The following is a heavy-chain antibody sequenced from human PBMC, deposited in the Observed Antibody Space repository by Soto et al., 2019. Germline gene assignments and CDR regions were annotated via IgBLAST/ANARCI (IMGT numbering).Heavy chain of an antibody. CDR2: IYYSGST. Sequence: QLQLQESGPGLVKPSETLSLTCTVSGGSISSSSYYWGWIRQPTGKGLEWIGSIYYSGSTYYNPSLKSRVTSTEDTSKVQFTPTLSSVNAASTAVYYCARLLNPDSLTGSYYMDVCGTGTTVTV. CDR1: GGSISSSSYY. V-gene: IGHV4-39*01. D-gene: IGHD3-9*01. CDR3: ARLLNPDSLTGSYYMDV. J-gene: IGHJ6*03.